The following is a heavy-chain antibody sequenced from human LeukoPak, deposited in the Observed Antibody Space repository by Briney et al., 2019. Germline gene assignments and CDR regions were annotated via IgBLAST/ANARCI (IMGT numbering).Heavy chain of an antibody. CDR3: ARRGYSGYDQRYYYYYGMDV. V-gene: IGHV1-18*01. J-gene: IGHJ6*02. CDR2: ISAYNGNT. D-gene: IGHD5-12*01. Sequence: ASVKVSCKASGYTFTSYGISWVRQAPGQGLEWMGWISAYNGNTNYAQKLQGRVTMTTDTSTSTAYMELRSLRSGDTAVYYCARRGYSGYDQRYYYYYGMDVWGQGTTVTVSS. CDR1: GYTFTSYG.